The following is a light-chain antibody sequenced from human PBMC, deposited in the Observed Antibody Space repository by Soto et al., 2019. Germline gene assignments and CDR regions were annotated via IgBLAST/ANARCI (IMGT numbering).Light chain of an antibody. J-gene: IGKJ4*01. CDR1: QSVYSN. V-gene: IGKV3-15*01. CDR2: DAS. CDR3: QQYNNSPLT. Sequence: EIVMTQSPVTLSVSPGEGVTLSCRASQSVYSNLAWYQQKPGQAPRLLIYDASARATDIPARFSGSGSGTDFTLTVSRLQSEDFAVYYCQQYNNSPLTFGGGTKVEIK.